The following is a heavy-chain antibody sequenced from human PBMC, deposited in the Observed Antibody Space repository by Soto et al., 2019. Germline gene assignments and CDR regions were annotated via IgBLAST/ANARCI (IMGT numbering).Heavy chain of an antibody. CDR3: ATERDDNSRSSAENLYH. J-gene: IGHJ1*01. Sequence: ASVKVSCKASGYTFTSHYIHWVRQAPGQGLEWMGWISAYNGNTNYAQKLQGRVTMTRDTSTSTAYMELRSLRSDDTAVYYCATERDDNSRSSAENLYHWGQGTLVTVSS. D-gene: IGHD6-13*01. CDR2: ISAYNGNT. V-gene: IGHV1-18*01. CDR1: GYTFTSHY.